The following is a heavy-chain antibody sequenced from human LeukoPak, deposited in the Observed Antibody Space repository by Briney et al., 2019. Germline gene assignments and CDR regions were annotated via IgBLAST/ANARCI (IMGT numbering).Heavy chain of an antibody. J-gene: IGHJ4*02. V-gene: IGHV3-33*01. CDR1: GFTFSSYG. CDR2: IWYDGSNK. D-gene: IGHD5-12*01. CDR3: AREGYSSYVFDY. Sequence: PGGSLRLSCAASGFTFSSYGMHWVRQAPGKGLEWVAVIWYDGSNKYYADSVKGRFTISRDNSKNTLYLQMNSLRAEDTAMYYCAREGYSSYVFDYWGQGTLVTVSS.